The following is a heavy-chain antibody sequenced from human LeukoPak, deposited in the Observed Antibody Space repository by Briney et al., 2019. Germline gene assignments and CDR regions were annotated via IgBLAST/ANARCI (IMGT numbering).Heavy chain of an antibody. CDR1: GDSVSSNSAA. D-gene: IGHD4-23*01. CDR2: TYYRSKWYN. Sequence: SQTLSLTCAISGDSVSSNSAAWNWIRQSPSRGLEWLGRTYYRSKWYNNYAVSVKSRISINPDTSKNQFSLQLNPVTPEDTAVYYCARARNGGDSGLFYFDFWGQGTLVTVSS. CDR3: ARARNGGDSGLFYFDF. J-gene: IGHJ4*02. V-gene: IGHV6-1*01.